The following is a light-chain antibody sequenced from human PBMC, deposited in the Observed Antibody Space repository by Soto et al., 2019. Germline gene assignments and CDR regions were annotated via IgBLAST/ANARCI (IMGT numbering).Light chain of an antibody. CDR2: GNN. CDR3: AAWDDSLNGWI. Sequence: QSALTQTPSASGTPGQWVAMSWSGSKSNSGSVSVNWYQQLPGAAPKLLIYGNNQRPSGVPDRFSGSKSGTSASLVISGLQSEDEASYFCAAWDDSLNGWIFGGGTKLTVL. V-gene: IGLV1-44*01. J-gene: IGLJ2*01. CDR1: KSNSGSVS.